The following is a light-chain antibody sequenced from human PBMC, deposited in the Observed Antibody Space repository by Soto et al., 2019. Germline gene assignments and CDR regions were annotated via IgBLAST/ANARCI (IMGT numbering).Light chain of an antibody. Sequence: EIVMTQSPATLSVSPGESATLSCRASQSVSSNLAWYQQKPGQPPRLLIYGASTRATGIPARVSGSGSGTEFTLTISSRQSEDFAVYYCQQYNNWPPGFTFGPGTKVDIK. J-gene: IGKJ3*01. CDR1: QSVSSN. CDR2: GAS. V-gene: IGKV3-15*01. CDR3: QQYNNWPPGFT.